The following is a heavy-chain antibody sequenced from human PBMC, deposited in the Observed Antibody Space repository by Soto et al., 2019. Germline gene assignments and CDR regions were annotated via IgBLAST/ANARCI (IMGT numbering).Heavy chain of an antibody. Sequence: PSETLSLTCAVYGGSFSGYFWSWIRQPPGKGLEWIGEINHSGVANYNPSLKSRVTISVDTSKNQFSLKLTSMTAADTAIYYCARGPYYNFRNGNYYYYYAMDVWGQGTTVTVSS. J-gene: IGHJ6*02. CDR1: GGSFSGYF. CDR2: INHSGVA. D-gene: IGHD3-3*01. CDR3: ARGPYYNFRNGNYYYYYAMDV. V-gene: IGHV4-34*01.